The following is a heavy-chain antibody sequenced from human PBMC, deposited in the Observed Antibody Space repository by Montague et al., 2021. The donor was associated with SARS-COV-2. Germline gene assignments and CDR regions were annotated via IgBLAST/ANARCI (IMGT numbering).Heavy chain of an antibody. D-gene: IGHD6-13*01. J-gene: IGHJ4*02. CDR1: GFTFSSYA. V-gene: IGHV3-30*04. CDR2: ISYDGSNK. CDR3: ARDSEQQLVPDFDY. Sequence: SLRLSCAASGFTFSSYAMRWVRQAPGKGLEWVAVISYDGSNKYYADSVEGRFTISRDNSKNTLYLQMNSLRAEDTAVYYCARDSEQQLVPDFDYWGQGTLVTVSS.